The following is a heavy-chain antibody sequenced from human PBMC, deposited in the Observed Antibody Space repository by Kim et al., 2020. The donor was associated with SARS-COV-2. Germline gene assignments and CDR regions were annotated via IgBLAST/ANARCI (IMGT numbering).Heavy chain of an antibody. D-gene: IGHD5-18*01. Sequence: GGSLRLSCAASGFTFSSYGMHWVRQAPGKGLEWVAVISYDGSNKYYADSVKGRFTISRDNSKNTLYLQMNSLRAEDTAVYYCASTSRRGYSYGYGNYWGQGTLVTVSS. CDR2: ISYDGSNK. CDR3: ASTSRRGYSYGYGNY. CDR1: GFTFSSYG. J-gene: IGHJ4*02. V-gene: IGHV3-33*05.